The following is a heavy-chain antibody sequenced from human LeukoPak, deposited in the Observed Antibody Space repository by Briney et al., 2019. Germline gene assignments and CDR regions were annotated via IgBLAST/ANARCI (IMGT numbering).Heavy chain of an antibody. CDR3: ARGSWKKGNAFDI. CDR2: IYHSGST. J-gene: IGHJ3*02. D-gene: IGHD1-1*01. CDR1: GGSISSSNW. V-gene: IGHV4-4*02. Sequence: SETLSLTCAVSGGSISSSNWWSWVRQPPGKGLEWIGEIYHSGSTNYNPSLKSRVTISVDKSKNQFSLKLSSVTAADTAVFYCARGSWKKGNAFDIWGQGTMVTVSS.